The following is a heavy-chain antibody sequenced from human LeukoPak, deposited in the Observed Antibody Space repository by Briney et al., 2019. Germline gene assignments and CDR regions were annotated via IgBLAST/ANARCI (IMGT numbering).Heavy chain of an antibody. CDR2: ISSSGSTI. CDR3: ARVQGLGGSSSSYYYYGMDV. V-gene: IGHV3-11*04. J-gene: IGHJ6*02. Sequence: PGGSLRLSCAASGFTFSDYYMSWIRQAPGKGLEWVSYISSSGSTIDYADSVKGRFTISRDNAKNSLYLQRNRLRAEDTAVYYCARVQGLGGSSSSYYYYGMDVWGQGTTVTVSS. CDR1: GFTFSDYY. D-gene: IGHD6-6*01.